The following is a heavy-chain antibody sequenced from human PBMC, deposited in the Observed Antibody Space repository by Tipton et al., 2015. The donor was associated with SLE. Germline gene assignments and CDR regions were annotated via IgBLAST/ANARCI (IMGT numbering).Heavy chain of an antibody. J-gene: IGHJ5*02. CDR2: INHSGST. CDR1: GGSFSGYY. Sequence: TLSLTCAVYGGSFSGYYWSWIRQPPGKGLEWIGEINHSGSTHYNPSLKSRVTISLDTSKNQFSLKLSSVTAADTAVYYCARHSPNWFDPWGQGMLVTVSS. CDR3: ARHSPNWFDP. V-gene: IGHV4-34*01.